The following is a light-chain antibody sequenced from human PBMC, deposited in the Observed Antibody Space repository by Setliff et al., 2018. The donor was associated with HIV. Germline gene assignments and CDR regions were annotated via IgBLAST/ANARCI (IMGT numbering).Light chain of an antibody. Sequence: QSALAQPASVSGSPGQSVTISCTGTSRDVGGGQNYVSWYQQHPDKAPRLILYEVNKRPSGISDRFSGSKSGTTASLTISGLQAEDEANYYCLSHTSRSTYVFGTGTKVTVL. V-gene: IGLV2-14*01. CDR3: LSHTSRSTYV. CDR2: EVN. J-gene: IGLJ1*01. CDR1: SRDVGGGQNY.